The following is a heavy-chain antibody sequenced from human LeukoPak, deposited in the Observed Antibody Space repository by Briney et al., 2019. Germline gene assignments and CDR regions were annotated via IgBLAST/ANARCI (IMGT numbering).Heavy chain of an antibody. CDR2: IRYDGSNK. V-gene: IGHV3-30*02. J-gene: IGHJ4*02. CDR1: GFTFSSYG. D-gene: IGHD3-22*01. Sequence: GGSLRLSCAASGFTFSSYGMHWVRQAPGKGLEWVAFIRYDGSNKYYADSVKGRFTISRDNSKNTLYLQMNSLRAEDTAVYYCAKSRLGSYYDSSGYYPRDFDYWGQGTLVTVSS. CDR3: AKSRLGSYYDSSGYYPRDFDY.